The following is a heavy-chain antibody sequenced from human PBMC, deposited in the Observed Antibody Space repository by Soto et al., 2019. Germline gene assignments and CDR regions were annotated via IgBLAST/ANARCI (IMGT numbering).Heavy chain of an antibody. CDR2: IYYSGST. D-gene: IGHD6-6*01. V-gene: IGHV4-39*07. CDR1: GGSISISSYS. CDR3: ARGITTRQLGNDAFDI. Sequence: PSETPSLTCTVCGGSISISSYSWGWIRQPPGKGLEWIGSIYYSGSTNYNPSLKSRVTISVDTSKNQFSLKLSSVTAADTAVYYCARGITTRQLGNDAFDIWGQGTMVTVSS. J-gene: IGHJ3*02.